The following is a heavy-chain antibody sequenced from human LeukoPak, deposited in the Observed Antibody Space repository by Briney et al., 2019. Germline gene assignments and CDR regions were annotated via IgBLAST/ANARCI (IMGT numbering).Heavy chain of an antibody. Sequence: PGGSLRLSCAASGFTFSSYAMSWVRQAPGKGLEWVSAISGSGGSTYYADSVKGRFTISRDNSKNTLYLQMNSLRAEDTAVYYCAKEGYIRSSVPSGYDYWGQGTLVTVSS. V-gene: IGHV3-23*01. J-gene: IGHJ4*02. CDR3: AKEGYIRSSVPSGYDY. D-gene: IGHD6-6*01. CDR2: ISGSGGST. CDR1: GFTFSSYA.